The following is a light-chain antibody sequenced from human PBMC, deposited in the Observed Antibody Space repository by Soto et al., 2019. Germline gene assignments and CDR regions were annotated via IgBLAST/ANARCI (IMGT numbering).Light chain of an antibody. Sequence: IVMTQSPATLSVSPGQRATLSCRASQSISSNLAGCQQRPGQAPRLLLNGASTRATGVPARFSGSGAGTDFVLTISSLQSEDFAIYYCQQYTKWPLFTFGPGTRVDI. CDR3: QQYTKWPLFT. CDR2: GAS. J-gene: IGKJ3*01. V-gene: IGKV3-15*01. CDR1: QSISSN.